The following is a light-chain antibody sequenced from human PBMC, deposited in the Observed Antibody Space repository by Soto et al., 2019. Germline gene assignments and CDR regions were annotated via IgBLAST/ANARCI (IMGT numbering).Light chain of an antibody. V-gene: IGLV2-14*03. Sequence: QSVLTQPASVSGSPGQSITISCTGTSSDIGRYNFVSWYQHHPGKAPKLMIYDVSNRPSGISSRFSGSKSGITASLIISGLQAEDEADYYCCSYTKRSTLYVFGTGTKLTVL. CDR2: DVS. CDR1: SSDIGRYNF. J-gene: IGLJ1*01. CDR3: CSYTKRSTLYV.